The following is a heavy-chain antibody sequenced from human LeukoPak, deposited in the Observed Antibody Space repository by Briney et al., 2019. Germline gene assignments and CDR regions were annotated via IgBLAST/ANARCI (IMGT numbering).Heavy chain of an antibody. D-gene: IGHD5-18*01. CDR1: GFSLSTSGMC. J-gene: IGHJ5*02. Sequence: SGPALVKPTQTLTLTCTFSGFSLSTSGMCVSWIRQPPGKALEWFALIDWDDDKYYSTSLKTRLTISKDTSKNQVVLTMTNMDPVDTATYYCARMLWKGNWFDPWGQGTLVTVSS. CDR3: ARMLWKGNWFDP. CDR2: IDWDDDK. V-gene: IGHV2-70*01.